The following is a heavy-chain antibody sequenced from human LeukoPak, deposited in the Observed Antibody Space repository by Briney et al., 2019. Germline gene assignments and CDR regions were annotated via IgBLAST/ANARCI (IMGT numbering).Heavy chain of an antibody. Sequence: SVKVSCKASGGTFSSYAISWVRQAPGQGLEWMGGIIPIFGTANYAQKFQGRVTITADESTSTAYMELSSLRSENTAVYYCASGWYSSGWLSYYYYGMDVWGQGTTVTVSS. V-gene: IGHV1-69*01. D-gene: IGHD6-19*01. CDR1: GGTFSSYA. J-gene: IGHJ6*02. CDR2: IIPIFGTA. CDR3: ASGWYSSGWLSYYYYGMDV.